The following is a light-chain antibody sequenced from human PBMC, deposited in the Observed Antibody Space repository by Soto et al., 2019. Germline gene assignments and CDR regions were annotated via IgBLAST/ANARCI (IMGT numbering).Light chain of an antibody. CDR2: GAS. CDR3: QQYGSSWT. CDR1: QSVSSNY. J-gene: IGKJ1*01. V-gene: IGKV3-20*01. Sequence: EIVLTQSPGTLSLSPGERATLSYRASQSVSSNYLAWYQQKPGQAPRLLIYGASSRATGIPDRISGSGSGTDFTLTISRLEPEDFAVYYCQQYGSSWTFGQGTKVEIK.